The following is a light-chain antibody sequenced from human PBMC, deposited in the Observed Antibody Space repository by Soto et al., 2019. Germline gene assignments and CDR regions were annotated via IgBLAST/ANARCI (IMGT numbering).Light chain of an antibody. CDR3: QQYNTYPYT. Sequence: DIQMPQSPSTLSASVGDRVIITCRASQSVGSWLAWYQQKPGKAPKLLIYEASSLESGVPSRFSGSGSGTEFTLTISSLQPDDFATYYSQQYNTYPYTFGQGTKLEIK. V-gene: IGKV1-5*03. J-gene: IGKJ2*01. CDR2: EAS. CDR1: QSVGSW.